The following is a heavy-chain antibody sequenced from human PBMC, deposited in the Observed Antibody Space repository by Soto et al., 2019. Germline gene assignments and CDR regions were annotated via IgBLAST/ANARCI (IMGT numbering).Heavy chain of an antibody. Sequence: QVQLVQSGAEVKKPGSSVKVSCKASGGTFSTSAISWVRQAPGQGLEWVGGIMPVFATPDYAQKFQGRVTITADEATTTAYLELTSLRTDDTALYYCARDKDRQQLGGNYYYILDVWGQGTAITVSS. CDR1: GGTFSTSA. J-gene: IGHJ6*02. V-gene: IGHV1-69*12. CDR3: ARDKDRQQLGGNYYYILDV. D-gene: IGHD3-3*02. CDR2: IMPVFATP.